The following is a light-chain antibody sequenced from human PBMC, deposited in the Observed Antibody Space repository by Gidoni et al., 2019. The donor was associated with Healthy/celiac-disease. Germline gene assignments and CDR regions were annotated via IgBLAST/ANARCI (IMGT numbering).Light chain of an antibody. CDR3: QQSYSTPRT. CDR2: AAS. V-gene: IGKV1-39*01. CDR1: QSISSY. Sequence: DIQLTQSPSSLSASVGDRVIITCRASQSISSYLHWYQQKPGKAPKLLIYAASSLQSGVPSRFSGSGSGTDFTLTISSLQPEDFATYYCQQSYSTPRTFGPGTKVDIK. J-gene: IGKJ3*01.